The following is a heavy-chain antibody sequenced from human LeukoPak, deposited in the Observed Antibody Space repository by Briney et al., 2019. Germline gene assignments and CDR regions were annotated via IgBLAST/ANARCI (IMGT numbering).Heavy chain of an antibody. J-gene: IGHJ5*02. CDR3: ARDQRLLWFGEPSGWFDP. CDR1: GYTFTSYD. CDR2: MNPNSGNT. D-gene: IGHD3-10*01. Sequence: ASVKVSCKASGYTFTSYDINWVRQATGQGLEWMGWMNPNSGNTGYAQKFQGRVTMTRNTSISTAYMELSRLRSDDTAVYYCARDQRLLWFGEPSGWFDPWGQGTLVTVSS. V-gene: IGHV1-8*01.